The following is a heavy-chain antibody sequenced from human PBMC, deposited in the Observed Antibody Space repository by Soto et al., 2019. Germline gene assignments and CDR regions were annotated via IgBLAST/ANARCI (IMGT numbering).Heavy chain of an antibody. CDR2: ISGSGGST. J-gene: IGHJ5*02. CDR1: GFTFSSYA. D-gene: IGHD6-19*01. CDR3: AKGGWYSDWFDP. Sequence: GSLRLSCAASGFTFSSYAMSWVRQAPGKGLEWVSAISGSGGSTYYADSVKGRFTISRDNSKNTLYLQMNSLRAEDTAVYYCAKGGWYSDWFDPWGQGTLVTVSS. V-gene: IGHV3-23*01.